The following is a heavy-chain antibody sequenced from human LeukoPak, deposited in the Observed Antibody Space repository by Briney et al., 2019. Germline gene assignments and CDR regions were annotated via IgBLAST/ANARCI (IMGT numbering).Heavy chain of an antibody. J-gene: IGHJ6*03. V-gene: IGHV4-34*01. CDR2: IDHGGST. CDR1: GGPFSGYH. Sequence: SETLSLTCAVYGGPFSGYHWNWIRQPPGKGLEWIGEIDHGGSTNYNPSLKSRVTISVDTSKNQFSLKLSSVIAAETAVYYCARALLNVFGVVWEDRYYYYMDVWGKGTTVTVSS. CDR3: ARALLNVFGVVWEDRYYYYMDV. D-gene: IGHD3-3*01.